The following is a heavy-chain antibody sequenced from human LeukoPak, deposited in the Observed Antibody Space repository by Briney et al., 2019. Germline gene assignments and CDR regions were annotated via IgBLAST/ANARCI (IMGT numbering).Heavy chain of an antibody. J-gene: IGHJ4*02. CDR1: GFTFSNYE. D-gene: IGHD6-19*01. V-gene: IGHV3-48*03. CDR3: VRDAGSSGWSGGFDY. CDR2: ISSSGTTI. Sequence: PGRSLRLSCATSGFTFSNYEMNWVRQAPGKGLEWVSYISSSGTTIYYSDSVKGRFTISRDNAKNSLYLQMNSLRVDDTVVYYCVRDAGSSGWSGGFDYWGQGTLVTVSS.